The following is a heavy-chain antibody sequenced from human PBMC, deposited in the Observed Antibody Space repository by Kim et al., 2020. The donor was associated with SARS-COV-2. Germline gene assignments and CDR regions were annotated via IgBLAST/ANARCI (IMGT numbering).Heavy chain of an antibody. D-gene: IGHD3-9*01. Sequence: SETLSLTCTVSGGSISSSSYYWDWIRQPPGKGLEWIGSIYYSGSTYYNSSLKSRVTISVDTSKNQFSLKLSSVTAADTAVYYCARQTLGYDILTGYYNRVCDYWCHGTLVTVSS. CDR1: GGSISSSSYY. J-gene: IGHJ4*01. CDR2: IYYSGST. V-gene: IGHV4-39*01. CDR3: ARQTLGYDILTGYYNRVCDY.